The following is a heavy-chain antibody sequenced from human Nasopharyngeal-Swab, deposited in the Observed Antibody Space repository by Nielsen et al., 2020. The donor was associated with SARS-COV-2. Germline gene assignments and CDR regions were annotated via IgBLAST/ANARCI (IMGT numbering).Heavy chain of an antibody. J-gene: IGHJ4*02. CDR2: ISSSGSHK. CDR1: GFTFSSYS. D-gene: IGHD3-10*01. Sequence: GESLKISCAASGFTFSSYSMNWVRQAPGKGLEGVSFISSSGSHKYYADSMKGRFTISRDNAKSSLYLQLSSLRAEDTAVYYCARVEEYYYGSGSLSDNWGQGTLVTVSS. CDR3: ARVEEYYYGSGSLSDN. V-gene: IGHV3-21*01.